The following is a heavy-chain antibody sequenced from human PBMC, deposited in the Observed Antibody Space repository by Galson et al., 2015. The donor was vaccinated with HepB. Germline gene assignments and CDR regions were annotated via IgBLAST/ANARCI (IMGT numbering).Heavy chain of an antibody. Sequence: SLRLSCAASGFTFSSYSMNWVRQAPGKGLEWVSSISSSSSYIYYVDSVKGRFTISRDNAKNSLYLQMNSLRAEDTAVYYCARGLSIVVVTAISDYWGQGTLVTVSS. CDR3: ARGLSIVVVTAISDY. CDR2: ISSSSSYI. D-gene: IGHD2-21*02. V-gene: IGHV3-21*01. J-gene: IGHJ4*02. CDR1: GFTFSSYS.